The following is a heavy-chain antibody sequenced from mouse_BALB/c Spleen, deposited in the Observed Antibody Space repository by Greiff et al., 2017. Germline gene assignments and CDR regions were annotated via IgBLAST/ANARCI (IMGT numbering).Heavy chain of an antibody. CDR1: GYTFTSYY. CDR2: IYPGNVNT. CDR3: ARTGTYYFDY. D-gene: IGHD4-1*01. J-gene: IGHJ2*01. V-gene: IGHV1S56*01. Sequence: VQLVESGPELVKPGASVRISCKASGYTFTSYYIHWVKQRPGQGLEWIGWIYPGNVNTKYNEKFKGKATLTADKSSSTAYMQLSSLTSEDSAVYFCARTGTYYFDYWGQGTTLTVSS.